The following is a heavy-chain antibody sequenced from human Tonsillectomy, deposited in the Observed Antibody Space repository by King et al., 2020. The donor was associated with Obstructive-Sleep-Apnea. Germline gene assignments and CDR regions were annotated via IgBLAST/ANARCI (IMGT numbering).Heavy chain of an antibody. CDR1: GGSISSTSYY. CDR3: ARDSMVRGVPLDV. D-gene: IGHD3-10*01. J-gene: IGHJ6*02. V-gene: IGHV4-39*07. Sequence: QLQESGPGLVKPSETLSLTCTVSGGSISSTSYYWGWIRQPPGKGLEWIWSIFYSGSPYYNPSLKSRVTISVDTSKNQFSLKLSSVTAADTAVYYCARDSMVRGVPLDVWGQGTTVTVSS. CDR2: IFYSGSP.